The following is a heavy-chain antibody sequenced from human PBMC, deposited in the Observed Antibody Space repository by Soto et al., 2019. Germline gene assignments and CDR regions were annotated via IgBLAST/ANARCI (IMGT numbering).Heavy chain of an antibody. CDR1: GGSISSGGYY. V-gene: IGHV4-31*03. Sequence: PSETLSLTCTVSGGSISSGGYYWSWIRQHPGKGLEWIGYIYYSGSTYYNPSLKSRVTISVDTSKNQFSLKLSSVTAADTAVYYCARDITIFGVDSNWDAFDISAQGTMVTVSS. D-gene: IGHD3-3*01. CDR2: IYYSGST. CDR3: ARDITIFGVDSNWDAFDI. J-gene: IGHJ3*02.